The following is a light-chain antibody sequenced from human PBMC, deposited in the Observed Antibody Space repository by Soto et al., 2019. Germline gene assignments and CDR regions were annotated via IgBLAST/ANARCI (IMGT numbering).Light chain of an antibody. CDR1: QSVSSSY. CDR2: CAS. V-gene: IGKV3-20*01. CDR3: QQYASXLRT. J-gene: IGKJ1*01. Sequence: IVLTQSPGTLSLSPGEIATLSCRAIQSVSSSYLAWYQQKPGQAPRLLIYCASSRATGIPDRFSGSGSGTDFTLTISRLEPEDFAVYYFQQYASXLRTCGQGTKV.